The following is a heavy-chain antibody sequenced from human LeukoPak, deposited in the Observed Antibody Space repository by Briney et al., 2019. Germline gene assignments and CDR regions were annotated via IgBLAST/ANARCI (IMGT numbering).Heavy chain of an antibody. CDR3: ARTHIPQYDFWTASI. D-gene: IGHD3-3*01. Sequence: GGSLRLSCEASGFTFSTYGMNWVRQAAGKGPEWVSCISSISTYRHYADAVKGRFTISRDNTKNSLYLQMDSLRVEDTAVYYCARTHIPQYDFWTASIWGQGTLVAVSS. J-gene: IGHJ4*02. CDR2: ISSISTYR. CDR1: GFTFSTYG. V-gene: IGHV3-21*01.